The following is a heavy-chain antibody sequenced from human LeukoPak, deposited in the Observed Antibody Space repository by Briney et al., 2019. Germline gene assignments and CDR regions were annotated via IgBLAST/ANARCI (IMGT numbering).Heavy chain of an antibody. Sequence: SETLSLTCTVSGGSISSYYWSWIRQPPGKGLEWIGYIYYSGSTNYNPSLKSRVTISVDTSKNQFSLKLSSVTAADTAVYYCARGHSSSSRDYYYYMDVWGKGTTVTVSS. D-gene: IGHD6-6*01. CDR3: ARGHSSSSRDYYYYMDV. CDR1: GGSISSYY. J-gene: IGHJ6*03. CDR2: IYYSGST. V-gene: IGHV4-59*01.